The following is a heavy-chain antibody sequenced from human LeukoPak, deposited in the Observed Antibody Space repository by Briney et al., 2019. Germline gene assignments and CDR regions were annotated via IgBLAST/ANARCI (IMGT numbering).Heavy chain of an antibody. Sequence: SSVTVSCKASGYTFTGYYMHWVRQAPGQGLAWMGWINPNSGGTNHAQKFQGRVTMTRDTSISTAYMELSRLRSDDTAVYYCASRGYSSSWYIFDYWGQGTLVTVSS. CDR3: ASRGYSSSWYIFDY. D-gene: IGHD6-13*01. CDR1: GYTFTGYY. CDR2: INPNSGGT. J-gene: IGHJ4*02. V-gene: IGHV1-2*02.